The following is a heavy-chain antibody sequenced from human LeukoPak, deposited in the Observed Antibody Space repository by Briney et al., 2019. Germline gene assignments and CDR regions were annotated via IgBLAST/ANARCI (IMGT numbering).Heavy chain of an antibody. V-gene: IGHV1-2*02. CDR1: GYTFTGYY. Sequence: ASVKDSCMASGYTFTGYYIHWVRPAPGQGLEWVGWINPNSGGTHYAQKFRGRVTMTRDTSISTSNMELSRLRTGDIAVYYGASVMIRDISSWWLWYWGEGSLVTASS. CDR2: INPNSGGT. D-gene: IGHD6-13*01. J-gene: IGHJ4*02. CDR3: ASVMIRDISSWWLWY.